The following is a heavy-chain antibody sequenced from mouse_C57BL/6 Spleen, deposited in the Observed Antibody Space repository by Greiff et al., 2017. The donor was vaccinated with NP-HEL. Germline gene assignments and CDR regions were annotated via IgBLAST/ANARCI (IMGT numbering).Heavy chain of an antibody. Sequence: DVQLQESGGGLVKPGGSLKLSCAASGFTFSSYAMSWVRQTPEKRLEWVATISDGGSYTYYPDNVKGRFTISRDNAKNNLYLQMSHLKSEDTAIYYCARDRDGSSFYYAMDYWGQGTSVTVSS. CDR1: GFTFSSYA. D-gene: IGHD1-1*01. V-gene: IGHV5-4*01. J-gene: IGHJ4*01. CDR3: ARDRDGSSFYYAMDY. CDR2: ISDGGSYT.